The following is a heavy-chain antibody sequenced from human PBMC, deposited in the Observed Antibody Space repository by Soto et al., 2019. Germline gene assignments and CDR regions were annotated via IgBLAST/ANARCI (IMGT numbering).Heavy chain of an antibody. D-gene: IGHD6-19*01. J-gene: IGHJ4*02. CDR2: ISYDEIDK. CDR3: AKRIPVAGLDN. CDR1: GFTFSNYT. Sequence: PGGSLRLSCAASGFTFSNYTMHWVRQAPGKGLEWVALISYDEIDKYFADAVKGRFTISRDNSKNTLFLQMNSLRAEDTAVYYCAKRIPVAGLDNWGQGTLVTVS. V-gene: IGHV3-30*04.